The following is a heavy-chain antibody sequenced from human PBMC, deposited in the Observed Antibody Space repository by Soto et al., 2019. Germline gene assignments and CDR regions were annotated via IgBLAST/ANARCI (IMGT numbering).Heavy chain of an antibody. Sequence: QVQLVQSGAEVKKPGSSVKVSCKASGGTFSSYAISWVRQAPGQGLEWMGGIIPIFGTANYAQKFQGRVTITADESTSTADMELSSLRSEDTAVYYCARKLEDYYDASGAFDIWGQGTMVTVSS. J-gene: IGHJ3*02. D-gene: IGHD3-22*01. CDR2: IIPIFGTA. V-gene: IGHV1-69*12. CDR1: GGTFSSYA. CDR3: ARKLEDYYDASGAFDI.